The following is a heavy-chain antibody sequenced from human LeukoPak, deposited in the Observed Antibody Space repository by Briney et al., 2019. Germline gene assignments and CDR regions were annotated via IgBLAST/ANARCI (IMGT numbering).Heavy chain of an antibody. V-gene: IGHV1-2*06. CDR2: INPNTGAT. D-gene: IGHD2-15*01. CDR3: ARNERFCNGDNHYPDLGY. Sequence: ASVKVSCKASGYTFTGYYMFWVRQAPGQGLEWMARINPNTGATKYAQNFQGRVTLTRDTSIRTTFMELSSLRSDDTAFYYCARNERFCNGDNHYPDLGYWGQGTLVTVSS. CDR1: GYTFTGYY. J-gene: IGHJ4*02.